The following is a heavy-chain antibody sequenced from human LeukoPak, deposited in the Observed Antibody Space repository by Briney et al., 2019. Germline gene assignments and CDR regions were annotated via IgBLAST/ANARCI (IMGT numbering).Heavy chain of an antibody. Sequence: GGSLRLSCAASGFTFSSYAMSWVRQAPGKGLEWVANIKQDGSEKYYVDSVKGRFTISRDNAKNSLYLQMNSLRAEDTAVYYCARTPSRWYYFDYWGQGTLVTVSS. CDR2: IKQDGSEK. CDR1: GFTFSSYA. CDR3: ARTPSRWYYFDY. D-gene: IGHD6-13*01. V-gene: IGHV3-7*01. J-gene: IGHJ4*02.